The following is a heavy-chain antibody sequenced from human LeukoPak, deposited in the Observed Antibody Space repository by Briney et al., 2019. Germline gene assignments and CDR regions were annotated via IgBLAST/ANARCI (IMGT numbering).Heavy chain of an antibody. CDR3: AKDFRYSGSYLGGDAFDI. V-gene: IGHV3-23*01. CDR1: GFTFSSYA. J-gene: IGHJ3*02. Sequence: GGSLRLSCAASGFTFSSYAMSWVRQAPGKGLEWVSAISGSGGSTYYADSVKGRFTISRDNSKNTLYLQMNSLRAEDTAVYYCAKDFRYSGSYLGGDAFDIWGQGTMVTVSP. CDR2: ISGSGGST. D-gene: IGHD1-26*01.